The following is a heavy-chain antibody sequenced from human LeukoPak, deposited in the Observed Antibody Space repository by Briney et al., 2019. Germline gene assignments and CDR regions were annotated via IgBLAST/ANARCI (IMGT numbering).Heavy chain of an antibody. CDR3: ARRQYFFDN. J-gene: IGHJ4*02. D-gene: IGHD4-11*01. CDR1: GDSISSYY. CDR2: IYTRGSA. V-gene: IGHV4-4*09. Sequence: SETLSLTCTVSGDSISSYYWSWIRQPPGKRLEWIGYIYTRGSANYNPSLKSRVTISGDTSKNQLSLKLSSVTAADTAIYYCARRQYFFDNWGQGTLVTVSS.